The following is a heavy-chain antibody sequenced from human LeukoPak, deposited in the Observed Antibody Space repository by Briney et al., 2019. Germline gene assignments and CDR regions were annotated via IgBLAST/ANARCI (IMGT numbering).Heavy chain of an antibody. J-gene: IGHJ6*02. D-gene: IGHD5-18*01. Sequence: GASVKVSCKTSGFTFTDYYIHWVRQAPGQGLEWMGWINPNSGDTNYAQKFQGRVTMTRDTSINTAYMELSRPRSGDTAVYYCARADTSLVNFYYFGMDVWGQGTTVTVSS. CDR2: INPNSGDT. CDR3: ARADTSLVNFYYFGMDV. V-gene: IGHV1-2*02. CDR1: GFTFTDYY.